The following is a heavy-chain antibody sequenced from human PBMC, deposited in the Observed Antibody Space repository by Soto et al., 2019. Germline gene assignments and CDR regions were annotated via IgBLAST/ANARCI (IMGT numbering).Heavy chain of an antibody. CDR1: GFTFSSYG. V-gene: IGHV3-30*18. CDR3: AKDRGDSSGSC. CDR2: ISYDGSNK. J-gene: IGHJ4*02. Sequence: QVQLVESGGGVVQPGRSLRLSCAASGFTFSSYGMHWVRQAPGKGLEWVAGISYDGSNKYYADSVKGRFTISRDNSKNTMHLQMNSLRAEDTAVYYCAKDRGDSSGSCWGQGTLVTVSS. D-gene: IGHD6-19*01.